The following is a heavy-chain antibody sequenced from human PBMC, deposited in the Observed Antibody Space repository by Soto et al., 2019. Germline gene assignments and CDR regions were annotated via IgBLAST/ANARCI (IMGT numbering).Heavy chain of an antibody. J-gene: IGHJ4*02. V-gene: IGHV4-39*01. CDR3: VSQRTSVLTQAYFDY. Sequence: SETRSLTCTVSGGSVSKSNYYWGGIRQSPGKGLEWIGSVYYRGRSYSKSSVKSRVTISVDTSKNQFSLNLNSVTASDTAVYYCVSQRTSVLTQAYFDYWGPGALVTVS. D-gene: IGHD2-8*01. CDR1: GGSVSKSNYY. CDR2: VYYRGRS.